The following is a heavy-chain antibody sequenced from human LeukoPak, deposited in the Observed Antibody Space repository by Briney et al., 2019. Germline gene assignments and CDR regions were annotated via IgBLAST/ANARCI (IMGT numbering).Heavy chain of an antibody. Sequence: PGGSLRLSCAASGFTFSSYSMNWVRQAPGKGLEWVSFISSSGTYIYYADSVKGRFTISRDNAKNSLYLQMSSLRAEDTAVYYCAVVAGTYWGRGTLVTVSS. CDR1: GFTFSSYS. CDR3: AVVAGTY. J-gene: IGHJ4*02. CDR2: ISSSGTYI. D-gene: IGHD6-19*01. V-gene: IGHV3-21*01.